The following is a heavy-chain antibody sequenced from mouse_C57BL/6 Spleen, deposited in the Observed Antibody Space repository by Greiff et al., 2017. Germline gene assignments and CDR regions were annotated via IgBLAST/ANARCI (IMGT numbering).Heavy chain of an antibody. J-gene: IGHJ3*01. CDR1: GYAFSSSW. CDR2: IYPGDGDT. V-gene: IGHV1-82*01. Sequence: QVQLKQSGPELVKPGASVKISCKASGYAFSSSWMNWVKQRPGKGLEWIGRIYPGDGDTNYNGKFKGKATLTADKSSSTAYMQLSSLTSEDSAVYFCARVGYDYDWFAYWGQGTLVTVSA. CDR3: ARVGYDYDWFAY. D-gene: IGHD2-4*01.